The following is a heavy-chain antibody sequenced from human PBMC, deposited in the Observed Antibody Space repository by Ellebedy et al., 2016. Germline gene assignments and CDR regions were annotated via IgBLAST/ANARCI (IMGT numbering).Heavy chain of an antibody. V-gene: IGHV1-2*04. J-gene: IGHJ6*02. D-gene: IGHD3-22*01. CDR1: GYTFTSYY. CDR3: ARDYGAVAMIGYYYYGMDV. CDR2: INPNSGGT. Sequence: ASVKVSXKASGYTFTSYYMHWVRQAPGQGLEWMGWINPNSGGTNYAQKFQGWVTMTRDTSISTAYMELSRLRSDDTAVYYCARDYGAVAMIGYYYYGMDVWGQGTTVTVSS.